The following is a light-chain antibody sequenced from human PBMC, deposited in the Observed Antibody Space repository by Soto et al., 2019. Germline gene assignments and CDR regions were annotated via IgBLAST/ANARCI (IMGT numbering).Light chain of an antibody. Sequence: QSALTQSASVSGSPGQSVTISCTGTSSDVGGYDYVSWYQQHPGTAPKLILYEVNNRPSGISNRFSGSKSGNTASLIISGLQTEDEADYYCSAYTTTSTLIFGTGTKLTVL. V-gene: IGLV2-14*01. CDR3: SAYTTTSTLI. J-gene: IGLJ1*01. CDR1: SSDVGGYDY. CDR2: EVN.